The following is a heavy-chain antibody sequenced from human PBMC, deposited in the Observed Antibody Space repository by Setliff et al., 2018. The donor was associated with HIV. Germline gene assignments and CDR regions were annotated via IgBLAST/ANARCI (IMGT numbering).Heavy chain of an antibody. J-gene: IGHJ6*03. CDR2: LDPRDAYT. CDR3: ARLLRRPHDFFYMDV. V-gene: IGHV5-10-1*01. D-gene: IGHD2-15*01. Sequence: GESLKISCKGSGYTFANYWISWVRQMPGKGLEWMGRLDPRDAYTDYSPSFQGHVTISGDKSSSTAYLQWSSLRASDTATYYCARLLRRPHDFFYMDVWGKGTTVTVSS. CDR1: GYTFANYW.